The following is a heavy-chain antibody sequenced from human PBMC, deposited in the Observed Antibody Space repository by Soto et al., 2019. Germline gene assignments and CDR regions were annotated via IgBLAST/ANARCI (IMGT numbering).Heavy chain of an antibody. CDR3: ARGRDGYNSKSPYYFDY. CDR1: GGSISSGGYS. CDR2: IYHSGST. Sequence: SETLSLTCAVSGGSISSGGYSWSWIRQPPGKGLEWIGYIYHSGSTYYNPSLKSRVTISVDRSKNQFSLKLSSVTAADTAAYYCARGRDGYNSKSPYYFDYWGQGTLVTVSS. V-gene: IGHV4-30-2*01. D-gene: IGHD5-12*01. J-gene: IGHJ4*02.